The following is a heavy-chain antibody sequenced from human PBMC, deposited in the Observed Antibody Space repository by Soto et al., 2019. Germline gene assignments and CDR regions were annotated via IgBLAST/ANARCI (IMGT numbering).Heavy chain of an antibody. J-gene: IGHJ5*02. CDR2: IIPIFGTA. D-gene: IGHD3-3*01. CDR1: GRTLSSYA. V-gene: IGHV1-69*06. CDR3: ARSFYYYFWRGSPKWFET. Sequence: SVKVSCKASGRTLSSYAISWVRQAPGQGLEWMGGIIPIFGTANYAQKFQGRVTITADKSTSTAYMELSSLRSEDTAVYYCARSFYYYFWRGSPKWFETWGQGTLVSV.